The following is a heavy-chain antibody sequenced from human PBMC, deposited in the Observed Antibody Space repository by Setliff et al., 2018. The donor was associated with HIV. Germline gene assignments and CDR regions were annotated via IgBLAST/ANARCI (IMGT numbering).Heavy chain of an antibody. J-gene: IGHJ5*02. V-gene: IGHV4-39*01. Sequence: SETLSLTCTVSGGSISSSSYYWAWVRQPPGKGLEWIGGIYYSGSTSYNPSLKSRVTISVDTSKNQFSLKLRSVTAADTAVYYCARRRGYCSGGTCYSGGYWFDPWGQGTLVTVSS. CDR2: IYYSGST. CDR1: GGSISSSSYY. D-gene: IGHD2-15*01. CDR3: ARRRGYCSGGTCYSGGYWFDP.